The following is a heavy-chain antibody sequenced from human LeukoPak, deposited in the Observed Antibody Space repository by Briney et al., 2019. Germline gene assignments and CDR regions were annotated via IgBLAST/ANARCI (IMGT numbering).Heavy chain of an antibody. D-gene: IGHD3-9*01. CDR3: AKDERYFDWLQLPYFDY. CDR1: GFTFSSYA. J-gene: IGHJ4*02. V-gene: IGHV3-23*01. Sequence: GGSLRLSCAASGFTFSSYAMSWVRQAPGKGLEWVSAISGSGGSTYYADSVKGRFTISRDNSKNTLCLQMNSLRAEDTAVYYCAKDERYFDWLQLPYFDYWGQGTLVTVSS. CDR2: ISGSGGST.